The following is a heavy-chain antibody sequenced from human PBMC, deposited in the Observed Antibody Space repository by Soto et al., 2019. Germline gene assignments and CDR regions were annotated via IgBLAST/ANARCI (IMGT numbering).Heavy chain of an antibody. Sequence: PSETLSLTCTVSGGSISSSSYYWGWIRQPPGKGLEWIGSIYYSGSTYHNPSLKSQVTISVDTSKNQFSLKLSSVTAADTAVYYCARQFLWELRPDAFDIWGQGTMVTVSS. CDR3: ARQFLWELRPDAFDI. CDR1: GGSISSSSYY. J-gene: IGHJ3*02. D-gene: IGHD1-26*01. CDR2: IYYSGST. V-gene: IGHV4-39*01.